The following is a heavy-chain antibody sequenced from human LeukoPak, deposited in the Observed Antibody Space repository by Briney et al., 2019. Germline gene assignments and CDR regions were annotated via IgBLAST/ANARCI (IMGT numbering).Heavy chain of an antibody. CDR1: GYTFTSYG. CDR2: ISAYNGNT. Sequence: ASVTVCCKASGYTFTSYGISWVRQAPGQGLEWMGWISAYNGNTNYAQKLQGRVTMTTDTSTSTAYMELRSLRSDDTAVYYCARVRITIFGVAKEFDPWGQGTLVTVSS. D-gene: IGHD3-3*01. CDR3: ARVRITIFGVAKEFDP. V-gene: IGHV1-18*01. J-gene: IGHJ5*02.